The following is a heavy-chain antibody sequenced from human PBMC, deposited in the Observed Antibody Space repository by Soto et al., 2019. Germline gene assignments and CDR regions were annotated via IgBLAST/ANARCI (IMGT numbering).Heavy chain of an antibody. V-gene: IGHV4-61*01. Sequence: QVQLQESGPGLVKPSETLSLTCTVSGGSFKSGSYSWSWIRQPPGKGLEWIGYVYHTVRTSYNPSLKSRGSISMDTSKNQFSLNLDSVTAADTAVYFCARDVAYFDSWGQGTLVTVSS. CDR2: VYHTVRT. CDR3: ARDVAYFDS. J-gene: IGHJ4*02. CDR1: GGSFKSGSYS.